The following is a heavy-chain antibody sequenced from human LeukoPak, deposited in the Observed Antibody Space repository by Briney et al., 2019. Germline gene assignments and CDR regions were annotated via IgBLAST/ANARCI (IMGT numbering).Heavy chain of an antibody. Sequence: PGGSLRLSCAASGFTFSSYSMNWVRQAPGKGLEWVSAISLSGDRTHYADSVEGRFTISRDNSKNTLYLQMNSLRVEDTAVYYCAKRQDSQYFDYWGQGTLVTVSS. CDR3: AKRQDSQYFDY. J-gene: IGHJ4*02. CDR2: ISLSGDRT. D-gene: IGHD3/OR15-3a*01. CDR1: GFTFSSYS. V-gene: IGHV3-23*01.